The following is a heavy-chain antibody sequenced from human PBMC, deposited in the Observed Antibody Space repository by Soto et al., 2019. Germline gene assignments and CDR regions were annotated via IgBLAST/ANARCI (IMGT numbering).Heavy chain of an antibody. CDR3: AKGSRTRGYCSGGSCAGYFDY. CDR2: ISGSGGST. Sequence: PGGSLRLSCAASGFTFSGYAMSWVRQAPGKGLEWVSAISGSGGSTYYADSVKGRFTISRDNSKNTLYLQMNSLRAEDTAVYYCAKGSRTRGYCSGGSCAGYFDYWGQGTLVTVSS. D-gene: IGHD2-15*01. V-gene: IGHV3-23*01. CDR1: GFTFSGYA. J-gene: IGHJ4*02.